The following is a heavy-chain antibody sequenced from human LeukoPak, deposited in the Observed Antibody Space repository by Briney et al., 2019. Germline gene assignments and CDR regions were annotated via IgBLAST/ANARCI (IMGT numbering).Heavy chain of an antibody. CDR2: ISSSSSYI. Sequence: PGRSLRLSCAASGFTFSSYSMNWVRQAPGKGLEWVSSISSSSSYIYYADSVKGRFTISRDNAKNSLYLQMNSLRAEDTAVYYCAREPTYSSSWYTSCDYWGQGTLVTVSS. D-gene: IGHD6-13*01. CDR3: AREPTYSSSWYTSCDY. J-gene: IGHJ4*02. CDR1: GFTFSSYS. V-gene: IGHV3-21*01.